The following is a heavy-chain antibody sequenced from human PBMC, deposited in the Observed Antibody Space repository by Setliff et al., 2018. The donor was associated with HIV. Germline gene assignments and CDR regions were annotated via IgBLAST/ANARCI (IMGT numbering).Heavy chain of an antibody. CDR3: ASAGPYCGDDCPYNWLTP. CDR2: VHHSGST. J-gene: IGHJ5*02. Sequence: TCTVSSVSISSSYWTWIRQPPGQGLEWIGYVHHSGSTKYNASLRSRVTMSVDTSKNLFSLTLRSVTAADTAVYYCASAGPYCGDDCPYNWLTPWGQGTLVTVSS. V-gene: IGHV4-59*01. D-gene: IGHD2-21*02. CDR1: SVSISSSY.